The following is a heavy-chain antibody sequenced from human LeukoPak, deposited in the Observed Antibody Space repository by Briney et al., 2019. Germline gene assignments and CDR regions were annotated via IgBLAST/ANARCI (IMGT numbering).Heavy chain of an antibody. CDR1: GFTFRDYW. CDR3: ASETQDVFDI. V-gene: IGHV3-7*01. Sequence: GGSLRLSCEASGFTFRDYWMHWVRQAPGKGLEWVANINQGGTVKHYVDSLKDRFTISRDNARDSVYLQMSSLRVEDTAVYYCASETQDVFDIWGQGTLVTVSS. CDR2: INQGGTVK. J-gene: IGHJ3*02.